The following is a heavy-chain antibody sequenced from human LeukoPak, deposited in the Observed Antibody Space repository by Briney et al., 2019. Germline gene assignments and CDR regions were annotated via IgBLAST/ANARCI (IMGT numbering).Heavy chain of an antibody. D-gene: IGHD2-15*01. CDR1: GYIFTRYG. CDR2: ISVYNGNT. J-gene: IGHJ4*02. Sequence: ASVKVSCKASGYIFTRYGISWVRQAPGQGVEWMGWISVYNGNTNYAQKLQGRVTMTTDTSTSTAYMELRSLRSDDTAVYYCARDCSGGSCHFDYWGQGTLVTVSS. V-gene: IGHV1-18*01. CDR3: ARDCSGGSCHFDY.